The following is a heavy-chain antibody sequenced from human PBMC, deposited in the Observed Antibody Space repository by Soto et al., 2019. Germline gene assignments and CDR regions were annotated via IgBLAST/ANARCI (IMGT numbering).Heavy chain of an antibody. CDR3: ATMTAGGRGKNYYYYMDV. V-gene: IGHV4-39*01. CDR1: GGSISSSSYY. J-gene: IGHJ6*03. Sequence: PSETLSLTCTVSGGSISSSSYYWGWIRQPPGKRLEWIGSIYYSGNTYYNPSLKSRVAISVDTSKNQFSLKLSSVTAADTAVYYCATMTAGGRGKNYYYYMDVWGKGTTVTVSS. CDR2: IYYSGNT. D-gene: IGHD6-13*01.